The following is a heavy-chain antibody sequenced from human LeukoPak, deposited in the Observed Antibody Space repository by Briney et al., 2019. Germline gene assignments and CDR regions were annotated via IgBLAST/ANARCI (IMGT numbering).Heavy chain of an antibody. CDR1: GFPFSSYW. D-gene: IGHD1-26*01. Sequence: GGSLRLSCAASGFPFSSYWMHSVRQAPGKGLGWVSCVKSDGSSTFYADSVKGRFTISRDNAKNTLDLQMDSQRAEDTAVYYCARASVGYSRLALWGRGTLVTVSS. CDR2: VKSDGSST. J-gene: IGHJ2*01. V-gene: IGHV3-74*01. CDR3: ARASVGYSRLAL.